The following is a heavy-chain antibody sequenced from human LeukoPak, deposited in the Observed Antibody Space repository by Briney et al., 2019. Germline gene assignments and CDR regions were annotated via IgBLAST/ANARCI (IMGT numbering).Heavy chain of an antibody. CDR1: GYSFTSYW. J-gene: IGHJ3*02. CDR3: ARVISGSSSWPPGDAFDI. CDR2: IYPGDSDT. V-gene: IGHV5-51*01. D-gene: IGHD6-13*01. Sequence: GESLKISCKGSGYSFTSYWIGWVRQMPGKGLECMGIIYPGDSDTRYSPSFQGQVTISADKSISTAYLQWSSLKASDTAMYYCARVISGSSSWPPGDAFDIWGQGTMVTVSS.